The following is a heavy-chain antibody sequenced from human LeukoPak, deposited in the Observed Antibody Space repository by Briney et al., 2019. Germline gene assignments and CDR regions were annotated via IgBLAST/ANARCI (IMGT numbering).Heavy chain of an antibody. CDR2: IYDSGST. J-gene: IGHJ4*02. CDR3: AREGIDYAFDY. V-gene: IGHV4-30-2*01. D-gene: IGHD4-17*01. Sequence: SETLSLTCSVSGGSISSGGYYWSWIRQPPGKDLEWIGFIYDSGSTSYNSSLKSRVAISVDRSKNQFSLKLSSVTAADTAVYYCAREGIDYAFDYWGQGTLVTVSS. CDR1: GGSISSGGYY.